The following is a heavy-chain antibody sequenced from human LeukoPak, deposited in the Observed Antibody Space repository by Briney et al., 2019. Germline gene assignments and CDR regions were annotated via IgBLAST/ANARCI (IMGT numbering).Heavy chain of an antibody. CDR2: IYYSGST. CDR1: GGSINNYY. CDR3: ARFSATLLTKGYYFYMDV. Sequence: SETLSLTCTVCGGSINNYYWSWIRQPPGKGLEYIGHIYYSGSTDYSPSLKSRVTISVDTSRNQFSLKLTSVTAADTAVYYCARFSATLLTKGYYFYMDVWGKGTTVTVSS. J-gene: IGHJ6*03. V-gene: IGHV4-59*01. D-gene: IGHD1-26*01.